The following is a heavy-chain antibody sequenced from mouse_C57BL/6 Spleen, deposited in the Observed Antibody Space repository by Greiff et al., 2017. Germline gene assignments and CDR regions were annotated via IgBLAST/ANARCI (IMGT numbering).Heavy chain of an antibody. Sequence: DVMLVESGGGLVQPKGSLKLSCAASGFTFNTYAMHWVRQAPGKGLEWVARIRSKSSNYATNYADSVKDRFTISRDDSQSMLYLQMNNLKTEDTAMYYCVREWGYYGSRDFAYWGQGTLVTVSA. CDR2: IRSKSSNYAT. V-gene: IGHV10-3*01. D-gene: IGHD1-1*01. CDR3: VREWGYYGSRDFAY. J-gene: IGHJ3*01. CDR1: GFTFNTYA.